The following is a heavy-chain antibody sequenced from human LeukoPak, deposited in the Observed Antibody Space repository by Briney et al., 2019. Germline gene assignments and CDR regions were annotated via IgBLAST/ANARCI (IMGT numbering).Heavy chain of an antibody. V-gene: IGHV3-48*03. CDR1: RFTFSSYE. J-gene: IGHJ3*02. D-gene: IGHD2-8*01. CDR3: AREDTGVAFDM. CDR2: ISGSGIK. Sequence: GGSLRLSCAAPRFTFSSYEMNWVRQAPGKGPEWVAYISGSGIKHYADSVKGRFTISRDNAENSLYLQMNSLRVEDTAVYYCAREDTGVAFDMWGQGTTVTV.